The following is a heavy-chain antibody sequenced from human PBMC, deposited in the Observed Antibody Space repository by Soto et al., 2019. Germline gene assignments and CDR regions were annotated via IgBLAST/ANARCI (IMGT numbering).Heavy chain of an antibody. CDR3: ARRSIAARFFDY. V-gene: IGHV1-2*04. D-gene: IGHD6-6*01. CDR1: WYTFTRYH. Sequence: GSMEVSCKASWYTFTRYHIHWVRQAPGQGLEWMGWINPNSGGTNYAQKFQGWVTMTRDTSISTAYMELSRLRSDDTAVYYRARRSIAARFFDYWGQGTLVTVSS. J-gene: IGHJ4*02. CDR2: INPNSGGT.